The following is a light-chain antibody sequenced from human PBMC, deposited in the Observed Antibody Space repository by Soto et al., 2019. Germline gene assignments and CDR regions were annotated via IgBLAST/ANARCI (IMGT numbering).Light chain of an antibody. CDR3: SSYAGSNNYV. Sequence: ALTQPPSAYGSPGQSVTISCTGTSSDVGGYNYVSWYQQHPGKAPKLMIYEVSKRPSGVPDRFSGSKSGNTASLTVSGLQAEDEADYYCSSYAGSNNYVFGTGTKVTV. J-gene: IGLJ1*01. CDR2: EVS. CDR1: SSDVGGYNY. V-gene: IGLV2-8*01.